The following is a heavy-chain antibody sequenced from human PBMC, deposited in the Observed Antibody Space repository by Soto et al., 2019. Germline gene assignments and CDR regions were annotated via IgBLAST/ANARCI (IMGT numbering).Heavy chain of an antibody. J-gene: IGHJ4*02. D-gene: IGHD3-3*01. CDR3: ASGYYDFWSGYWGTSFDY. CDR1: GFTFSSYS. Sequence: PGGSLRLSCAASGFTFSSYSMNWVRQAPGKGLEWVSYISSSSSTIYYADSVKGRFTISRGNAKNSLYLQMNSLRDEDTAVYYCASGYYDFWSGYWGTSFDYWGQGTLVTVSS. V-gene: IGHV3-48*02. CDR2: ISSSSSTI.